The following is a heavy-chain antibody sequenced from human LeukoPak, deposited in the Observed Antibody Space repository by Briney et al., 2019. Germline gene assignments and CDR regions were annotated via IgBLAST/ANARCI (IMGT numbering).Heavy chain of an antibody. CDR3: ARRKVYEFGEGYNYGMDV. CDR1: GFTFRRFW. Sequence: GGSLRLSCAASGFTFRRFWMHWVRQVPGKGLVWVSRLNGDGSDTTYVDSVKGRFTISRDNARNTLYLHMNSLRVEDTAVYYCARRKVYEFGEGYNYGMDVWGQGTTVTVSS. D-gene: IGHD2-8*01. J-gene: IGHJ6*02. V-gene: IGHV3-74*03. CDR2: LNGDGSDT.